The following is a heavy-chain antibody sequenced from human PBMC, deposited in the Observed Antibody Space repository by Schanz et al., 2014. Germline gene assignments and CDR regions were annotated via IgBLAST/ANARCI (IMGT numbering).Heavy chain of an antibody. D-gene: IGHD7-27*01. CDR1: GFTFNDYY. Sequence: VQLVESGGGLVQPGGSLRLSCVASGFTFNDYYMNWIRQAPGKGLEWLSYISRDGTTSYYADSVKGRFTISRDNAKNSLYLEMTSLRGEDTAVYYCARENLNWEAFDIWGQGTVVTVSS. CDR3: ARENLNWEAFDI. V-gene: IGHV3-11*01. CDR2: ISRDGTTS. J-gene: IGHJ3*02.